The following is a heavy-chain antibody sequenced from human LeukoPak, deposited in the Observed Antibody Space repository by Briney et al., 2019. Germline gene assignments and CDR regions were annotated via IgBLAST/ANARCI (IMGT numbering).Heavy chain of an antibody. CDR1: GYTFTSYD. J-gene: IGHJ4*02. Sequence: ASVKVSCKASGYTFTSYDVNWVRQATGQGLEWMGWMNPNSGNTGYAQKFQGRVTLTRDSSIGTAYMELRSLRSEDTAVYYCARVHSSSWYCCSDYWGQGTLVTVSS. CDR2: MNPNSGNT. D-gene: IGHD6-13*01. V-gene: IGHV1-8*01. CDR3: ARVHSSSWYCCSDY.